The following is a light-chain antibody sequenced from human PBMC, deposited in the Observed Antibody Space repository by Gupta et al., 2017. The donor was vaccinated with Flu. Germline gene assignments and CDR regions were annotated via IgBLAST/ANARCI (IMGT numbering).Light chain of an antibody. CDR2: LGS. J-gene: IGKJ1*01. V-gene: IGKV2-28*01. Sequence: DIVMTQSPVSLPVTPGEPASISCRSSQSRLHSNGYNYSDWYLQKPGQTPQLLICLGSKRAYRPPDRLSGSGSGTDFTLKISRREADDVVVYYCKQYLQTPWTFGQGTKVEIK. CDR3: KQYLQTPWT. CDR1: QSRLHSNGYNY.